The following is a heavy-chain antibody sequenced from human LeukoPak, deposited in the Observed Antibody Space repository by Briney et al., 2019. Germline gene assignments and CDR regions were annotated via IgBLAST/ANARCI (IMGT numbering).Heavy chain of an antibody. CDR1: GFTFSSYG. D-gene: IGHD2-2*01. Sequence: GGSLRLSCAASGFTFSSYGMHWVRQAPGKGLEWVAVISYDGSNKYYADSVKGRFTISRDNSKNTLFLQMHSLRAEDTAIYYCAKHATEGGSSSTSSWDYWGQGTLVTVSS. CDR3: AKHATEGGSSSTSSWDY. CDR2: ISYDGSNK. J-gene: IGHJ4*02. V-gene: IGHV3-30*18.